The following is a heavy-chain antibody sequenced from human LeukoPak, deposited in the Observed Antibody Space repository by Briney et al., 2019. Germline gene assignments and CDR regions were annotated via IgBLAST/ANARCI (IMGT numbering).Heavy chain of an antibody. CDR1: GYTFTSYY. CDR3: ARGSPPRRNYDSRGYYSYYFDY. V-gene: IGHV1-46*01. D-gene: IGHD3-22*01. J-gene: IGHJ4*02. Sequence: ASVKVSCKASGYTFTSYYMHWVQQAPGQGLEWMGIINPSGGSTSYAQKFQGRVTMTRDMSTSTVYMELRSLRSDDTAVYYCARGSPPRRNYDSRGYYSYYFDYWGQGTLVTVSS. CDR2: INPSGGST.